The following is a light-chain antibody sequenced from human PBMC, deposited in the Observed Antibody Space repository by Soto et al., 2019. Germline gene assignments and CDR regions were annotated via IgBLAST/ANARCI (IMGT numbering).Light chain of an antibody. V-gene: IGKV1-39*01. J-gene: IGKJ5*01. CDR1: QTVSTS. CDR2: AAS. Sequence: DIQMTQSPSSLSASVGDRVTITCRASQTVSTSLNWYQQKPGKAPNLLIYAASSLQSGVPSRFSGRGSGTDITLIISSLQPEDFATYYCQQSYSTPVTFGQGTRLDIK. CDR3: QQSYSTPVT.